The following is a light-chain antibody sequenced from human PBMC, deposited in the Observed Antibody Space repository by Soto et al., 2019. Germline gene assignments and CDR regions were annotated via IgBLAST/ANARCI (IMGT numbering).Light chain of an antibody. CDR1: QTIASN. CDR2: GAS. V-gene: IGKV3-15*01. J-gene: IGKJ2*01. CDR3: QQYHNWPPQYT. Sequence: EIVMTQSPASLSVSPGDGATLSCRASQTIASNLAWYQQKPGQGPRLLIHGASTRAAGVPARFSGSGSGTDFTLTISSPQSEDFAVYYCQQYHNWPPQYTFGQGTKLQNK.